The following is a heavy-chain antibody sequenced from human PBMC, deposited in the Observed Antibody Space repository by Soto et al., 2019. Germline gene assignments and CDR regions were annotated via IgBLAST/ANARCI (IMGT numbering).Heavy chain of an antibody. V-gene: IGHV3-33*01. CDR3: AGDHYYYDSSGSDY. J-gene: IGHJ4*02. CDR1: GFTFSSYG. CDR2: IWYDGSNK. D-gene: IGHD3-22*01. Sequence: PGGSLRLSCAASGFTFSSYGMHWVRQAPGKGLEWVAVIWYDGSNKYYADSVKGRFTISRDNSKNTLYLQMNSLRAEDTAVYYCAGDHYYYDSSGSDYWGQGTLVTVSS.